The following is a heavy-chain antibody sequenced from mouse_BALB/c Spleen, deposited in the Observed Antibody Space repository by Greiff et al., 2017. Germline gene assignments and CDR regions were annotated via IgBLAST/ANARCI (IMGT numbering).Heavy chain of an antibody. CDR2: ISDGGSYT. CDR3: AGGNFPPFAY. J-gene: IGHJ3*01. Sequence: EVKLVESGGGLVKPGGSLKLSCAASGFTFSDYYMYWVRQTPEKRLEWVATISDGGSYTYYPDSVKGRFTISRDNAKNNLYLQMSSLKSEDTAMYYCAGGNFPPFAYWGQGTLVTVSA. V-gene: IGHV5-4*02. CDR1: GFTFSDYY. D-gene: IGHD2-1*01.